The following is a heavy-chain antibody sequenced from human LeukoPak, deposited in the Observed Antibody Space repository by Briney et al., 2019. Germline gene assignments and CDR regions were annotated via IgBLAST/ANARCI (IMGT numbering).Heavy chain of an antibody. J-gene: IGHJ6*02. CDR1: GFTFSSSW. CDR3: VRDRFYGMDV. V-gene: IGHV3-74*01. CDR2: INNDGSTT. Sequence: GGSLRLSCAASGFTFSSSWMRWVRQAPGQGLGWVSRINNDGSTTNYVDSVKGRFTISRDNAKNTLYLQMNSLRAEDTAVFYCVRDRFYGMDVWGQGTTVTVSS.